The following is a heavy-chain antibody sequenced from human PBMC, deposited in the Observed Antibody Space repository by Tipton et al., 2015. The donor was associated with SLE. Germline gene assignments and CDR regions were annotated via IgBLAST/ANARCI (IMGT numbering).Heavy chain of an antibody. CDR1: GFTFSSYA. CDR3: ARGADPLDAFDI. CDR2: ISYDGSNK. V-gene: IGHV3-30-3*01. Sequence: SLRLSCAASGFTFSSYAMHWVRQAPGKGLEWVAVISYDGSNKYYADSVKGRFTISRDNAKNSLYLQMNSLRAEDTAVYYCARGADPLDAFDIWGQGTMVTVSS. J-gene: IGHJ3*02.